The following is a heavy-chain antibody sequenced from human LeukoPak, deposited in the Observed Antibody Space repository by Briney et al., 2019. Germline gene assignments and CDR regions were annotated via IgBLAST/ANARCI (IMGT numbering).Heavy chain of an antibody. D-gene: IGHD6-13*01. CDR3: ARDGAAGTYYYYGMDV. V-gene: IGHV3-7*01. CDR1: RFTFNNYW. J-gene: IGHJ6*02. CDR2: IKPDGSEK. Sequence: GGSLRLSCATSRFTFNNYWMSWVRQAPGKGLEWVANIKPDGSEKYYVDSVKGRFTIFRDNTKKSLHLQMNSLRAEDTAVYYCARDGAAGTYYYYGMDVWGQGTTVTVSS.